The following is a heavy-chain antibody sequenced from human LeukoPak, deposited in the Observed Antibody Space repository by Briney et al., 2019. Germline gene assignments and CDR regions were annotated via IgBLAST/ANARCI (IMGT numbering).Heavy chain of an antibody. Sequence: GGSLRLSCAASGFTFSSHWMTWVRQAPGKGLEFVANLNQDGDVWNYVDSVRGRFTISRDNAKNLVHLQLNSLRVEDTAVYYCARDWGWTTFDSWGQGTLVAVSS. CDR1: GFTFSSHW. D-gene: IGHD3-16*01. CDR2: LNQDGDVW. V-gene: IGHV3-7*01. J-gene: IGHJ4*02. CDR3: ARDWGWTTFDS.